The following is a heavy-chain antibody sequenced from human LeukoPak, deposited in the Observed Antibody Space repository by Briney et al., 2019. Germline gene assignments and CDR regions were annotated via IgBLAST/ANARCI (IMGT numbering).Heavy chain of an antibody. Sequence: RASVKVSCTASGGTFSSYAISWVRQAPGQGLEWMGWINAGNGNTKYSQKFQGRVTITRDTSASTAYMELSSLRSEDTAVYYCARGSIRAQLPPDYWGQGTQVTVSS. CDR2: INAGNGNT. CDR1: GGTFSSYA. V-gene: IGHV1-3*01. J-gene: IGHJ4*02. CDR3: ARGSIRAQLPPDY. D-gene: IGHD2-2*01.